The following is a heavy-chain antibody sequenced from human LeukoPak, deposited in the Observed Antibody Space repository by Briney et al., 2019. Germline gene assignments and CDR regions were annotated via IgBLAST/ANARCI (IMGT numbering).Heavy chain of an antibody. CDR1: GFTFSSYA. CDR2: ISGRGDNT. D-gene: IGHD3-22*01. Sequence: GGSLRLSCAASGFTFSSYAMSWVRQAPGKGLEWVSAISGRGDNTYYADSVRGRFTISRDNSKNTLFLQMNSLRADDTAVYFCAARGYDSSFYSLAFDYWGQGTPVTVSS. V-gene: IGHV3-23*01. CDR3: AARGYDSSFYSLAFDY. J-gene: IGHJ4*02.